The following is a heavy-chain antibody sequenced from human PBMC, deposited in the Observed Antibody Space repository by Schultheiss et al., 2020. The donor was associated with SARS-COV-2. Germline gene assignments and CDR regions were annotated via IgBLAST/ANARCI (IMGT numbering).Heavy chain of an antibody. CDR1: GGSFSGYY. D-gene: IGHD3-3*01. CDR2: INHSGST. V-gene: IGHV4-34*01. J-gene: IGHJ6*04. CDR3: ARYPLYFTIFGVGGGMDV. Sequence: SQTLSLTCAVYGGSFSGYYWSWIRQPPGKGLEWIGEINHSGSTNYNPSLKSRVTISVDTSKNQFSLKLSSVTAADTAVYYCARYPLYFTIFGVGGGMDVWGKGTTVTVSS.